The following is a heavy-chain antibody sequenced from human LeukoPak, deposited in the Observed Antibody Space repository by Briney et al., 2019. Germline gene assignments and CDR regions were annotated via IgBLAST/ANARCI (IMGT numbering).Heavy chain of an antibody. V-gene: IGHV1-18*01. D-gene: IGHD2-8*01. CDR3: ARDGYGVSYCTNGVCYTGREDSDY. J-gene: IGHJ4*02. Sequence: ASVNVSCKASGYTFTSYGISWVRQAPGRELERMGCISAYNGNTNYAQKLQGRVTMTTDTSTSTAYMELRSLRSDDTAVYYCARDGYGVSYCTNGVCYTGREDSDYWGQGTLVTVSS. CDR1: GYTFTSYG. CDR2: ISAYNGNT.